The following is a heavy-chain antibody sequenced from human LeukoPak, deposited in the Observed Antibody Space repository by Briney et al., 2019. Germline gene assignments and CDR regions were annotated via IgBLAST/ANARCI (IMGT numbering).Heavy chain of an antibody. Sequence: SETLSLTCAVYGGSFSGYYWSWIRQPPGKGLEWIGEINHSGSTNYNPSLKSRVTISVDTSKNQFSLKLSSVTAADTAVYYCARGRFRTSYFDLWGRGTLVTVSS. V-gene: IGHV4-34*01. J-gene: IGHJ2*01. D-gene: IGHD3-16*01. CDR1: GGSFSGYY. CDR2: INHSGST. CDR3: ARGRFRTSYFDL.